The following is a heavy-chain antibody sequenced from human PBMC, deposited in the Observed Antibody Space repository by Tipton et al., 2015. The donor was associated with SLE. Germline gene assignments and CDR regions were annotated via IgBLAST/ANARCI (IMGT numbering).Heavy chain of an antibody. Sequence: TLSLTCTVSGGSISSSRDYCGWGRQPPGKGLEWIGSIYYGGSTYYNPSLKSRVTISVDTSKNQFSLKLSSVTAADTAVYYCARVLDSAILDYWGQGTLVTVSS. J-gene: IGHJ4*02. D-gene: IGHD3/OR15-3a*01. CDR3: ARVLDSAILDY. CDR1: GGSISSSRDY. V-gene: IGHV4-39*07. CDR2: IYYGGST.